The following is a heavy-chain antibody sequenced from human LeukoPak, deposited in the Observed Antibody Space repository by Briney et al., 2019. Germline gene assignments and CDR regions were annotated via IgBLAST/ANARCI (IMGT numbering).Heavy chain of an antibody. CDR2: IYYSGST. CDR1: GGSVSSGSYY. V-gene: IGHV4-61*01. D-gene: IGHD3-22*01. J-gene: IGHJ4*02. CDR3: ARDAYYYDGGHFDY. Sequence: SETLSLTCTVSGGSVSSGSYYWSWIRQPPGKGLEWIGYIYYSGSTNYNPSLKSRVTISVDTSKNQFSLKLSSVTAADTAVYYCARDAYYYDGGHFDYWGQGTLVTVSS.